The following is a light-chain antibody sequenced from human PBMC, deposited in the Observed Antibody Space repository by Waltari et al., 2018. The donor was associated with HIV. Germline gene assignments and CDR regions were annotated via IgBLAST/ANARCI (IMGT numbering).Light chain of an antibody. CDR1: QSVRSAH. J-gene: IGKJ2*01. V-gene: IGKV3-20*01. CDR3: QHYGSSPPIT. Sequence: DIVLPQSPCTLSLSPGGRATLSCTASQSVRSAHLASYQQRPGQTPTLLIYAASTRATDIPDRLSGSASGTDFTLTISSLEPEDFAVYYCQHYGSSPPITFGQGTKLEIK. CDR2: AAS.